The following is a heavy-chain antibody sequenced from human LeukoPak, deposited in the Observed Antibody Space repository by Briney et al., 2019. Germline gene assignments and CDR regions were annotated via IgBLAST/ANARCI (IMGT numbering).Heavy chain of an antibody. V-gene: IGHV4-34*01. D-gene: IGHD3-22*01. J-gene: IGHJ4*02. Sequence: SETLSLTCAVYGGSFSGYYWSWIRQPPGKGLEWIGEINHSGSTSYNPSLKSRVTISVDTSKNQFSLKLSSVTAADTAVYYCALNKYYYDSSGSGRFDYWGQGTLVTVSS. CDR3: ALNKYYYDSSGSGRFDY. CDR2: INHSGST. CDR1: GGSFSGYY.